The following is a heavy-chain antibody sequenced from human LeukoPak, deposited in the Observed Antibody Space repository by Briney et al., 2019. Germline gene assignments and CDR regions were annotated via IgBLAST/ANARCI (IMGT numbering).Heavy chain of an antibody. CDR2: IYYSGST. J-gene: IGHJ4*02. CDR3: ARGGYDILTGYYKDY. CDR1: GGSISSYY. V-gene: IGHV4-59*01. D-gene: IGHD3-9*01. Sequence: SETLSLTCTVSGGSISSYYWSWIRQPPGKGLEWIGYIYYSGSTNYNPSLKSRVTISVDTSKNQFSLKLSSVTAADTAVYYCARGGYDILTGYYKDYWGQGTLVTVSS.